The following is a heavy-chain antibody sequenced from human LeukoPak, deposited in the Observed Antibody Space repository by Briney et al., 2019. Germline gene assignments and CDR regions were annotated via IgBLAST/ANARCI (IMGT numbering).Heavy chain of an antibody. J-gene: IGHJ4*02. Sequence: PSETLSLTCTVSGGSISSNSYFWGWIRQPPGKGLEWIGSLYYSGSTYYNPSLKSRVTMSVDTSRNQLSLKLSSVTAADTAVYYCARQRYSVTVGYWGQGTLVTVSS. CDR2: LYYSGST. V-gene: IGHV4-39*01. CDR3: ARQRYSVTVGY. CDR1: GGSISSNSYF. D-gene: IGHD4-17*01.